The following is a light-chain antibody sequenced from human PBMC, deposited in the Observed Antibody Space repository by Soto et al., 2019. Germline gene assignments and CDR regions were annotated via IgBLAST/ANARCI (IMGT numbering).Light chain of an antibody. CDR1: QSVSRN. CDR2: GAS. CDR3: QQYNKWPLT. J-gene: IGKJ4*01. Sequence: EIVMTQSPATLSVSPGERATLSCRASQSVSRNLAWYQQKPGKAPRLLIYGASTRATDIAARISGSGYGTEFTITISRLQSEDSAVYYCQQYNKWPLTFGGGTKVEIK. V-gene: IGKV3-15*01.